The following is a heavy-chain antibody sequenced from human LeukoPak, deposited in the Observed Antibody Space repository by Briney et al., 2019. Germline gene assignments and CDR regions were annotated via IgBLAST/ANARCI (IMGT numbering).Heavy chain of an antibody. CDR3: TTGNWGPH. CDR1: GFTFNDAW. D-gene: IGHD7-27*01. J-gene: IGHJ4*02. CDR2: IKRKTDGGTT. V-gene: IGHV3-15*07. Sequence: GGSLRLSCAASGFTFNDAWMNWVRQAPGKGLEWVGRIKRKTDGGTTDYAAPVKGRFTISRDDSKNTLYLQMNSLKTEDTAVYYCTTGNWGPHWGQGTLVTVSS.